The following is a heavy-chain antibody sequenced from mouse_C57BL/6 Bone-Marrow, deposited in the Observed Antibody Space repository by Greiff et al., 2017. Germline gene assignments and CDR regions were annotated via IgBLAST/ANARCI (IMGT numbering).Heavy chain of an antibody. V-gene: IGHV1-55*01. CDR3: ARRGITTVVATNAMDY. D-gene: IGHD1-1*01. CDR1: GYTFTSYW. CDR2: IYPGSGST. J-gene: IGHJ4*01. Sequence: VKLQQPGAELVKPGASVKMSCKASGYTFTSYWITWVKQRPGQGLEWIGDIYPGSGSTNYNEKFKSKATLTVDTSSSTAYMQLSSLTSEDSAVYYFARRGITTVVATNAMDYWGQGTSVTVSS.